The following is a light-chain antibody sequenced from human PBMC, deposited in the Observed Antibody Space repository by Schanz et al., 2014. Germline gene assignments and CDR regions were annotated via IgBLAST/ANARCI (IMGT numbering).Light chain of an antibody. CDR3: RSYTSSGAYV. Sequence: QSALTQPASVSGSPGQSITISCTGTSSDIGGRAYVSWYQQRPGKAPQLILYDVSNRPSGVSYRFSGSKSGNTASLTISGLQAEDEADYYCRSYTSSGAYVFGSGTKLTVL. V-gene: IGLV2-14*01. CDR2: DVS. CDR1: SSDIGGRAY. J-gene: IGLJ1*01.